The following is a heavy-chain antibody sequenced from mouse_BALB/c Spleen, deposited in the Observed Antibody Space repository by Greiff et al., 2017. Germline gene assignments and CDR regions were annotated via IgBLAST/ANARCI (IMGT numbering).Heavy chain of an antibody. J-gene: IGHJ4*01. D-gene: IGHD2-5*01. V-gene: IGHV3-8*02. CDR2: ISYSGST. CDR1: GDSITSGY. Sequence: EVQLQESGPSLVKPSQTLSLTCSVTGDSITSGYWNWIRKFPGNKLEYMGYISYSGSTYYNPSLKSRISITRDTSENQYYLQLNSVTTEDTSTYYCASSYYSNFYYYAMDYWGQGTSVTVSS. CDR3: ASSYYSNFYYYAMDY.